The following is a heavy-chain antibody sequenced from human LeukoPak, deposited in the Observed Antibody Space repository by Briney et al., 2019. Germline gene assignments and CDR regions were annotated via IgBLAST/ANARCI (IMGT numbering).Heavy chain of an antibody. CDR2: ISSSSSYI. CDR3: ARVGYSSGWYGWFDP. J-gene: IGHJ5*02. Sequence: GGSLRLSCAASGFTFSGYTMNWVRQAPGKGLEWVSSISSSSSYIYYADSVKGRFTISRDDAKNSLFLQMNSLRAEDTAVYYCARVGYSSGWYGWFDPWGQGTLVTVSS. CDR1: GFTFSGYT. V-gene: IGHV3-21*01. D-gene: IGHD6-19*01.